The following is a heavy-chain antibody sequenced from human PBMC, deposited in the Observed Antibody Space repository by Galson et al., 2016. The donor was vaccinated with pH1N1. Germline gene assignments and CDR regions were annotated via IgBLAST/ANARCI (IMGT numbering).Heavy chain of an antibody. CDR1: GYTFTNYY. J-gene: IGHJ4*02. Sequence: SVKVSCKASGYTFTNYYFHWVRQAPGQGLEWMGVIDPSNGGTTFAQKLQGLVTMTRDTSTSTVYMELRGLKSEDTAACYCTRDLGRRREYWGQGTLVIVSS. V-gene: IGHV1-46*04. CDR3: TRDLGRRREY. D-gene: IGHD7-27*01. CDR2: IDPSNGGT.